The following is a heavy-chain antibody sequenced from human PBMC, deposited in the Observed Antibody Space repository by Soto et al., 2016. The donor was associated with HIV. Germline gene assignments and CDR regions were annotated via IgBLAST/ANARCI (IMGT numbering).Heavy chain of an antibody. CDR1: GFSFSGSA. CDR2: IRSKGNSYAT. CDR3: TRPCGSGHSSRYFDY. D-gene: IGHD3-10*01. V-gene: IGHV3-73*01. J-gene: IGHJ4*02. Sequence: EVQLVESGGGLVQPGGSLKLSCAASGFSFSGSAMHWVRQASGKGLEWVGRIRSKGNSYATAYAASVKGRFTISRDDSKNTAYLQMNSLKTEDTAVYYCTRPCGSGHSSRYFDYWGQGTLVTVSS.